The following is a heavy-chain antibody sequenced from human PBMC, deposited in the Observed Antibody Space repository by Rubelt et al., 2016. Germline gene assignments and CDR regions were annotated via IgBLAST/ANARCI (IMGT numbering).Heavy chain of an antibody. Sequence: QVHLQESGPGLVKPSQTLSLTCPVSGGSVSSGGYYWRWIRPHPGKGLEWIGYISDSVSQFYNPSLRNRVPMSKDTSKPQPALRLSSVPAADTAVYFCARERGLVVGNPGYMDVWGKGTTVIVSS. V-gene: IGHV4-31*03. CDR3: ARERGLVVGNPGYMDV. CDR2: ISDSVSQ. CDR1: GGSVSSGGYY. J-gene: IGHJ6*03. D-gene: IGHD2-21*01.